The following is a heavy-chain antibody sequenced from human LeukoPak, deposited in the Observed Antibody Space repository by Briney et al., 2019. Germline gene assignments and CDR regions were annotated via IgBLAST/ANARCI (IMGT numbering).Heavy chain of an antibody. J-gene: IGHJ4*02. CDR1: GDSISGASSY. CDR3: ARQHCSSTSCQKPFDY. CDR2: IYASGTT. V-gene: IGHV4-61*02. Sequence: SETLSLTCTVSGDSISGASSYWSWIRQPAGKGLEWIGRIYASGTTNYNPSLKSRVTISVDTSKNQFSLKLTSVTAADTALYYCARQHCSSTSCQKPFDYWGQGTLVTVSS. D-gene: IGHD2-2*01.